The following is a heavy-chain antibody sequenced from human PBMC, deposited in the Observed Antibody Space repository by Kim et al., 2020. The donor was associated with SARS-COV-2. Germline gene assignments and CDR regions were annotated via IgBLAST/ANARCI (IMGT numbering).Heavy chain of an antibody. CDR3: ARSYYYDSSGYRRGRYFDY. J-gene: IGHJ4*02. CDR2: IYSGGST. D-gene: IGHD3-22*01. Sequence: GGSLRLSCAASGFTVSSNYMSWVRQAPGKGLEWVSVIYSGGSTYYADSVKGRFTISRDNSKNTLYLQMNSLRAEDTAVYYCARSYYYDSSGYRRGRYFDYWGQGTLVTVSS. CDR1: GFTVSSNY. V-gene: IGHV3-53*01.